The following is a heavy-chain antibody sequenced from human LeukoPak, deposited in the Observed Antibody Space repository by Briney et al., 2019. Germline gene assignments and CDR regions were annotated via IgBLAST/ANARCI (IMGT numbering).Heavy chain of an antibody. CDR1: GFTFSSYG. CDR2: ISYDGSNK. CDR3: AKERCGGDCYQDY. D-gene: IGHD2-21*02. Sequence: PGGSLRLSWAASGFTFSSYGMHWVRQAPGKGLEWVAVISYDGSNKYYADSVKGRFTISRDNSKNTLYLQMNSLRAEDTAVYYCAKERCGGDCYQDYWGQGTLVTVSS. V-gene: IGHV3-30*18. J-gene: IGHJ4*02.